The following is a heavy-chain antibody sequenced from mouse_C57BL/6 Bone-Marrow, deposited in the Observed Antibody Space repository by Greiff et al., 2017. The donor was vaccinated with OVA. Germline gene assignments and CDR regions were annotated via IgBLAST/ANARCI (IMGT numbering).Heavy chain of an antibody. CDR3: ARRGDYVAWFAY. V-gene: IGHV1-55*01. J-gene: IGHJ3*01. D-gene: IGHD2-4*01. CDR2: IYPGSGST. CDR1: GYTFTSYW. Sequence: VQLQQPGAELVKPGASVKMSCKASGYTFTSYWITWVKQRPGQGLEWIGDIYPGSGSTNYTEKFKSKATLTVDTSSSTAYMQLSSLTSEDSAVYYCARRGDYVAWFAYWGQGTLVTVSA.